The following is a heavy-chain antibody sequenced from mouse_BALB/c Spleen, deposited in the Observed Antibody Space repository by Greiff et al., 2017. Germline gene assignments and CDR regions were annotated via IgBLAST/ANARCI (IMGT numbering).Heavy chain of an antibody. D-gene: IGHD2-1*01. CDR3: ARSYGNWDYAMDY. CDR2: IWSGGST. V-gene: IGHV2-2*02. J-gene: IGHJ4*01. CDR1: GFSLTSYG. Sequence: VQLVESGPGLVQPSQSLSITCTVSGFSLTSYGVHWVRQSPGKGLEWLGVIWSGGSTDYNAAFISRLSISKDNSKSQVFFKMNSLQANDTAIYYCARSYGNWDYAMDYWGQGTSVTVSS.